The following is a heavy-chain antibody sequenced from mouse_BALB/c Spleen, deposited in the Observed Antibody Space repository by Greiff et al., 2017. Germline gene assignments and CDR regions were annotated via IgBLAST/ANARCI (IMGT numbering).Heavy chain of an antibody. Sequence: EVQLVESGPGLVKPSQSLSLTCTVTGYSITSDYAWNWIRQFPGNKLEWMGYISYSGSTSYNPSLKSRISITRDTSKNQFFLQLNSVTTEDTATYYCARSKPYYYAMDYWGQGTSVTVSS. J-gene: IGHJ4*01. V-gene: IGHV3-2*02. CDR2: ISYSGST. CDR1: GYSITSDYA. CDR3: ARSKPYYYAMDY.